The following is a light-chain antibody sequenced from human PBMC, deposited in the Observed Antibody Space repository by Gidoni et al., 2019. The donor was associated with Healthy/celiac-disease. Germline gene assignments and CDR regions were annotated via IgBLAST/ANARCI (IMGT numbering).Light chain of an antibody. CDR3: QQYGSSPPIT. J-gene: IGKJ3*01. V-gene: IGKV3-20*01. CDR2: GAS. Sequence: EIVLTQSPGTLSLSPGERATLSCRASTSVSSSYLAWYQQKPGQAPRLLIYGASSRATGIPDRFSGSGSGTDFTLTISRLEPEDFAVYYCQQYGSSPPITFXPXTKVDIK. CDR1: TSVSSSY.